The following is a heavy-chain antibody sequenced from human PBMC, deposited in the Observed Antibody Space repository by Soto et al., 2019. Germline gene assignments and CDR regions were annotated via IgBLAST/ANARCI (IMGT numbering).Heavy chain of an antibody. CDR2: MSPNSGAT. V-gene: IGHV1-8*01. D-gene: IGHD1-1*01. Sequence: QVQLVQSGAEVTKPGASVKVSCKASGYTFTSYDINWVRQATGQGLEWMGWMSPNSGATGYAQKFQGRVTMTRDTSIRTADMELSNLRSEDTAIYYCARGVDAGVDVWGQGSTVTVSS. CDR3: ARGVDAGVDV. CDR1: GYTFTSYD. J-gene: IGHJ6*02.